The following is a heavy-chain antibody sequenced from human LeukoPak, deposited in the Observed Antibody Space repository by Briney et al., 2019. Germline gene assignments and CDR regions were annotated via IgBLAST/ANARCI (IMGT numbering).Heavy chain of an antibody. CDR3: AKGLGYYGSGSYYNYAWYFDY. CDR1: GFTFSSNG. D-gene: IGHD3-10*01. CDR2: IRYDGSNK. J-gene: IGHJ4*02. Sequence: TGGSLRLSCAASGFTFSSNGMHWVRQAPGKGLEWVAFIRYDGSNKYYADSVKGRFTISRDNSKNTLYLQMNSLRAEDTAVYYCAKGLGYYGSGSYYNYAWYFDYWGQGTLVTVSS. V-gene: IGHV3-30*02.